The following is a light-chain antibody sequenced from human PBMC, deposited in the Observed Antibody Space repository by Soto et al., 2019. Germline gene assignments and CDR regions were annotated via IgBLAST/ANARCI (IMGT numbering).Light chain of an antibody. Sequence: EIVMTQSPATLSVSPVERATPSCGASQSVSSNLAWYQQKPGQAHRLLIYGASTRATGIPARFSGSGSGTEFTLTISSLQSEDFAVYYCQQYNNWPRTFGQGTKVDIK. J-gene: IGKJ1*01. V-gene: IGKV3-15*01. CDR2: GAS. CDR1: QSVSSN. CDR3: QQYNNWPRT.